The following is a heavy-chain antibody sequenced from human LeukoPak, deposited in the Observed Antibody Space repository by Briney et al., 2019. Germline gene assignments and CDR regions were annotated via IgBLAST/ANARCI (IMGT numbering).Heavy chain of an antibody. D-gene: IGHD2-2*01. V-gene: IGHV3-74*01. CDR2: INSDGSIT. CDR3: ASSTQISKYADY. J-gene: IGHJ4*02. CDR1: GFTFSSYW. Sequence: GGSLRLSRAASGFTFSSYWMHWVRQAPGKGLVWVSRINSDGSITTYADSVRGRFTISRDNAKSTLYLQMNSLRAEDTAVYYCASSTQISKYADYWGQGALDTVSS.